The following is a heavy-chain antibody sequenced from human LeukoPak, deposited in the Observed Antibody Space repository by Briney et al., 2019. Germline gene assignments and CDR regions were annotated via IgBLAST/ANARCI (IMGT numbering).Heavy chain of an antibody. CDR2: INPSGGST. V-gene: IGHV1-46*01. CDR3: ARVGYIPSPFDP. J-gene: IGHJ5*02. D-gene: IGHD2-15*01. CDR1: GYTFTSYY. Sequence: ASVKVSCKASGYTFTSYYMHWVRQAPGQGLEWMGIINPSGGSTSYAQKLQGRVTMTTDTSTSTAYMELRSLRSDDTAVYYCARVGYIPSPFDPWGQGTLVTVSS.